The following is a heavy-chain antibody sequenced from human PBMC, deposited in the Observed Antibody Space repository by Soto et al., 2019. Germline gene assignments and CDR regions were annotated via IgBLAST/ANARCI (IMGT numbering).Heavy chain of an antibody. V-gene: IGHV4-31*03. CDR2: IYYSGST. CDR1: GGSISSGGYY. Sequence: KTSETLSLTCTVSGGSISSGGYYWSWIRQHPGKGLEWIGYIYYSGSTYYNPSLKSRVTISVDTSKNQFSLKLSPVTAADTAVYYCARDVPIVVVPAARQNDAFDIWGQGTMVTVSS. CDR3: ARDVPIVVVPAARQNDAFDI. J-gene: IGHJ3*02. D-gene: IGHD2-2*01.